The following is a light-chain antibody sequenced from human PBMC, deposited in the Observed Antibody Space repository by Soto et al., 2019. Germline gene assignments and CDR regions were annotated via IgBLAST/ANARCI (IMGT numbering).Light chain of an antibody. CDR1: QGIRSY. V-gene: IGKV1-9*01. J-gene: IGKJ3*01. Sequence: DIQLTQSPFFLSASVGDRVTITCRASQGIRSYLAWYQQRPGKAPELLIYGASTLRTGVASRFSGSGSGTEFTLTISSLQPEDFATYLCQQLNFFPPLFTFGPGTKVDI. CDR2: GAS. CDR3: QQLNFFPPLFT.